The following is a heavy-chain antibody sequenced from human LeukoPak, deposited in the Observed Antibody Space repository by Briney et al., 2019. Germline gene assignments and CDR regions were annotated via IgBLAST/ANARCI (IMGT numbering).Heavy chain of an antibody. J-gene: IGHJ4*02. CDR1: GFTFSSYG. Sequence: GGSLRLSCAASGFTFSSYGMHWVRQAPGKGLEWVAVISYDGSNKYYADSVKGRFAISRDNSKNTLYLQMNSLRAEDTAVYYCAKGTTYCGGDCYPGFCDYWGQGTLVTVSS. CDR2: ISYDGSNK. V-gene: IGHV3-30*18. CDR3: AKGTTYCGGDCYPGFCDY. D-gene: IGHD2-21*02.